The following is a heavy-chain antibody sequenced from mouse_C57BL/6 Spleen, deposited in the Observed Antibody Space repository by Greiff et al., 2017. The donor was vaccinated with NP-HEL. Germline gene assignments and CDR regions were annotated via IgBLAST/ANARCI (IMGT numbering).Heavy chain of an antibody. D-gene: IGHD2-4*01. V-gene: IGHV1-54*01. Sequence: VQLQQSGAELVRPGTSVKVSCKASGYAFTNYLIEWVKQRPGQGLEWIGVINPGSGGTNYNEKFKGKATLTADKSSSTAYMQLSSVTSEDSAVYFCARREGLRSFDYWGQGTTLTVSS. CDR1: GYAFTNYL. J-gene: IGHJ2*01. CDR3: ARREGLRSFDY. CDR2: INPGSGGT.